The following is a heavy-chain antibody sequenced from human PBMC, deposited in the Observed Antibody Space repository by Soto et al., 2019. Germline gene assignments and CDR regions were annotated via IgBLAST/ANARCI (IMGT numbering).Heavy chain of an antibody. J-gene: IGHJ6*02. CDR3: AREETAWPLAYGLDV. V-gene: IGHV3-21*01. CDR2: IGTRGDI. CDR1: GFAFSTFS. D-gene: IGHD2-21*02. Sequence: EVQLVESGGVLVKPGGSLRLSCAASGFAFSTFSMHWVRQAPGKGLEWVSSIGTRGDIYYADSVKVRFTISRDNAKNSLSLQMNSLIAEDTGVYYCAREETAWPLAYGLDVWGQVTTVTVSS.